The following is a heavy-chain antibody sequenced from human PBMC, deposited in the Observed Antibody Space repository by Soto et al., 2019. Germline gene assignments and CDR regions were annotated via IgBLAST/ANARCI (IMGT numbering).Heavy chain of an antibody. CDR2: INPNSGDT. Sequence: ASVMVLCKASGYIFTAYSMNWVRQAPGQGLEWLGWINPNSGDTIYAQKFQDRVTMTCDTSVSTAYLELSSLSSDDTALSYCAREAAAVVSLDNWGQGTLVTVSS. D-gene: IGHD6-25*01. V-gene: IGHV1-2*02. CDR1: GYIFTAYS. CDR3: AREAAAVVSLDN. J-gene: IGHJ4*02.